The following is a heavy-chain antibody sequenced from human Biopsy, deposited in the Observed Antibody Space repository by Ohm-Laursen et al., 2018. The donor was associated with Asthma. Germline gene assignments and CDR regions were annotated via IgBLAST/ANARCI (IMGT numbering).Heavy chain of an antibody. CDR1: GFSFSNFP. V-gene: IGHV3-30*01. J-gene: IGHJ3*02. D-gene: IGHD1-1*01. CDR2: ISKDASTH. Sequence: SLRLSCTAFGFSFSNFPIHWVRQAPGKGLEWVGVISKDASTHDYADSVKGRFTMARDNSKNTLDLQMNRLREEDTAVYYCVRDGTDDAFDIWGQGTVVSVSS. CDR3: VRDGTDDAFDI.